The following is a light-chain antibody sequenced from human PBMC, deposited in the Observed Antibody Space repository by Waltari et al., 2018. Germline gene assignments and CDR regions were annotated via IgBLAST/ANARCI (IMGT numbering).Light chain of an antibody. V-gene: IGKV1-39*01. CDR2: STS. CDR3: QQYYSTPPYT. J-gene: IGKJ2*01. Sequence: DIQMTQSPSSLSASVGDRVTITCRASQSIISYLNWYQQKPGKAPKLLIYSTSTLQSGVPSRFSGSGSGTDFTLTISSLQPEDFATYYCQQYYSTPPYTFGQGTKLENK. CDR1: QSIISY.